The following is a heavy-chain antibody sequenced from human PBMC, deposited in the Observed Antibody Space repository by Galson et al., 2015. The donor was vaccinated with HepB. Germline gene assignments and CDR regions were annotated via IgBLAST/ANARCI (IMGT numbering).Heavy chain of an antibody. V-gene: IGHV3-30-3*01. CDR3: ARDGYDSSGYFLCYFDY. Sequence: SLRLSCAASGFTFSSYAMHWVRQAPGKGLEWVAVISYDGSNKYCADSVKGRFTISRDNSKNTLYLQMNSLRAEDTAVYYCARDGYDSSGYFLCYFDYWGQGTLVTDSS. J-gene: IGHJ4*02. CDR1: GFTFSSYA. D-gene: IGHD3-22*01. CDR2: ISYDGSNK.